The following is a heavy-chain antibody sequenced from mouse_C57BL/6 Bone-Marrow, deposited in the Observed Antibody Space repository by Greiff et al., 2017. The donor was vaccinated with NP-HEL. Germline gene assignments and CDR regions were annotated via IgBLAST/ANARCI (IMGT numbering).Heavy chain of an antibody. V-gene: IGHV5-4*01. D-gene: IGHD2-2*01. CDR3: ARDTMATTRAWFAY. Sequence: EVKLQESGGGLVKPGGSLKLSCAASGFTFSSYAMSWVRQTPEKRLEWVATISDGGSYTYYPDNVKGRFTISRDNAKNNLYLQMSHLKSEDTAMYYCARDTMATTRAWFAYWGQGTLVTVSA. CDR1: GFTFSSYA. CDR2: ISDGGSYT. J-gene: IGHJ3*01.